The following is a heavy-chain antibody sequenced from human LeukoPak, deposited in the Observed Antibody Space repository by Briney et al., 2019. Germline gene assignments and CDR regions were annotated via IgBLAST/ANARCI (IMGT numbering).Heavy chain of an antibody. D-gene: IGHD3-10*01. Sequence: SETLSLTCTVSGGSISSYYWSWIRQPPGKGLEWIGYICYSGSTNYNPSLKSRVTISVDTSKNQFSLKLSSVTAADTAVYYCARAKPPLWFGELGYFDYWGQGTLVTVSS. CDR2: ICYSGST. CDR3: ARAKPPLWFGELGYFDY. J-gene: IGHJ4*02. CDR1: GGSISSYY. V-gene: IGHV4-59*01.